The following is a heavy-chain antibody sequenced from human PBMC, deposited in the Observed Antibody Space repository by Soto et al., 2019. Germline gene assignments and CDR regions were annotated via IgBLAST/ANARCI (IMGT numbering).Heavy chain of an antibody. J-gene: IGHJ5*02. Sequence: GASVKVSCKVSGYTLTELSMHWVPQAPGKGLEWMGGFDPEDGETIYAQKFQGRVTMTEDTSTDTAYMELSSLRSEDTAVYYCATAVPAAIIAARRWFDPWGQGTLGTAPQ. CDR3: ATAVPAAIIAARRWFDP. CDR2: FDPEDGET. V-gene: IGHV1-24*01. CDR1: GYTLTELS. D-gene: IGHD2-2*01.